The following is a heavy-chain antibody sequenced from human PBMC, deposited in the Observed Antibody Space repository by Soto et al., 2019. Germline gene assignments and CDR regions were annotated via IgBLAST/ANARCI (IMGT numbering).Heavy chain of an antibody. CDR2: ISGSGGST. J-gene: IGHJ4*02. Sequence: EVQLLESGGGLVQPGGSLRLSCAASGFTFSSYAMSWVRQAPGKGLEWVSAISGSGGSTYYADSVKGRFTISRDNSKNTLHLQMTRLRAEDTAVCYCVRLKLVIDYWGQGTLVSVSS. CDR1: GFTFSSYA. CDR3: VRLKLVIDY. D-gene: IGHD6-6*01. V-gene: IGHV3-23*01.